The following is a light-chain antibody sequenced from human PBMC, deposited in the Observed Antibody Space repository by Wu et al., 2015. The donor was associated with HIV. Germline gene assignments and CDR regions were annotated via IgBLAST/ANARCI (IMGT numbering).Light chain of an antibody. V-gene: IGKV3-15*01. CDR1: QSVSSN. Sequence: EIVMTQSPATLSVSPGERVTLSCRASQSVSSNLAWYQQKPGQAPRLLIYGASTRATGIPARFSSSGSGTEFTLTISSQQSEHFAVYYCQQYNNWPLTFGGGTKVEIK. CDR2: GAS. CDR3: QQYNNWPLT. J-gene: IGKJ4*01.